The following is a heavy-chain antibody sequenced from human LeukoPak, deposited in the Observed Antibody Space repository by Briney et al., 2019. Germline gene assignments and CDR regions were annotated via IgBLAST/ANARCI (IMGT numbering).Heavy chain of an antibody. J-gene: IGHJ4*02. D-gene: IGHD6-19*01. CDR2: INHSGST. V-gene: IGHV4-34*09. CDR1: GGSFSGYY. CDR3: ARSKQWLGHLFDY. Sequence: SETLSLTCAVYGGSFSGYYWSWIRQPPGKGLEWIGEINHSGSTNYNPSLKSRVTISVDTSKNQFSLKLSSVTAADAAVYYCARSKQWLGHLFDYWGQGTLVTVSS.